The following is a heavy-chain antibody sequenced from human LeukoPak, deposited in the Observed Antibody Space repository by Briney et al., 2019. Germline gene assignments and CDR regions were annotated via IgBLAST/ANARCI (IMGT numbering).Heavy chain of an antibody. CDR2: ISSSSIYK. CDR3: ARASSNLPDY. CDR1: GFTFSSYS. J-gene: IGHJ4*02. Sequence: GGSLRLSCAASGFTFSSYSMDWVRQPPGKGLEWVSSISSSSIYKYYEDSVKGRFTISRDNAKNSLYLQMNSLRAEDTAVYYCARASSNLPDYWGQGTLVTVSS. V-gene: IGHV3-21*01. D-gene: IGHD4-11*01.